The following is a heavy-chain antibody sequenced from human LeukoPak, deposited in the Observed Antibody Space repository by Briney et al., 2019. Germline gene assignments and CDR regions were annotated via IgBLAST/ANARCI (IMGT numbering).Heavy chain of an antibody. CDR3: TFRGVSDDFDS. V-gene: IGHV1-3*01. CDR2: INAGNGNT. D-gene: IGHD3-10*01. CDR1: GYTLSSYH. J-gene: IGHJ4*02. Sequence: ASVKVPCKASGYTLSSYHMHWVRQAPGQRLEWMGWINAGNGNTKFSQRFQGRVTFTRDTSASTAYMELSSLRYEDSAIYYCTFRGVSDDFDSWGQGTLVTVSS.